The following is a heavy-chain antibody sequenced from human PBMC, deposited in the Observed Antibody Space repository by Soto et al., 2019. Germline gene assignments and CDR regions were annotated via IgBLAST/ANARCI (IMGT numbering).Heavy chain of an antibody. Sequence: PSETLSLTCAVYSGSFSGYYWSWIRQPPGKGLEWIGELYQGLSIIYNPSPESRVTISGDSSKNQFSLKLRSVTAADTAVYYCARHGGYYFDYWGRGTLVTVSS. CDR1: SGSFSGYY. CDR3: ARHGGYYFDY. CDR2: LYQGLSI. D-gene: IGHD3-16*01. J-gene: IGHJ4*02. V-gene: IGHV4-34*01.